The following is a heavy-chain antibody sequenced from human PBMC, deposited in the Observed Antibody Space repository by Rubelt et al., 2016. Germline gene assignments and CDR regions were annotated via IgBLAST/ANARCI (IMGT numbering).Heavy chain of an antibody. D-gene: IGHD3-3*01. CDR2: IYYSGST. Sequence: QLQLQESGPGLVKPSETLSLTCTVSGGSISSSSYYWGWIRQPPGKGLEWIGTIYYSGSTYYNPSLKSRVTISVDTSKNQFSLKLSSVTAADTAVYYCARAYDFWSGYLVSWGQGTLVTVSS. J-gene: IGHJ5*02. CDR3: ARAYDFWSGYLVS. CDR1: GGSISSSSYY. V-gene: IGHV4-39*07.